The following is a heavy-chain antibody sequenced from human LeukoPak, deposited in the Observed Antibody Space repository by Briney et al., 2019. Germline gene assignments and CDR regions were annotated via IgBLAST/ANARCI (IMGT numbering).Heavy chain of an antibody. CDR1: GGSTSSYY. D-gene: IGHD2-15*01. V-gene: IGHV4-59*01. CDR2: IYYSGST. Sequence: PSETLSLTCTVSGGSTSSYYWSWIRQPPGKGLEWIGYIYYSGSTNYNPSLKSRVTISVDTSKNQFSLKLSSVTAADTAVYYCARAVVVAATHYYGMDVWGQGTTVTVSS. CDR3: ARAVVVAATHYYGMDV. J-gene: IGHJ6*02.